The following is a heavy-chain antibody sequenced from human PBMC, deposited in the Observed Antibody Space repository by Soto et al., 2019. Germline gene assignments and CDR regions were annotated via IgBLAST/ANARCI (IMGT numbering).Heavy chain of an antibody. Sequence: SVKVSCKASGGTFSSYAISWVRQAPGQGLEWMGGIIPIFGTANYAQKFQGRVTITADESTSTAYMELSSLRSEDTAVYYCASIGGDKPNYYYYVRAVGGKGTTVPVSS. CDR2: IIPIFGTA. J-gene: IGHJ6*04. CDR1: GGTFSSYA. V-gene: IGHV1-69*13. D-gene: IGHD1-26*01. CDR3: ASIGGDKPNYYYYVRAV.